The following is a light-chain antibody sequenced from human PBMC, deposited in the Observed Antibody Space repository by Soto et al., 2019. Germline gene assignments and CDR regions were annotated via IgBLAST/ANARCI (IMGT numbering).Light chain of an antibody. CDR2: KVS. CDR3: MQGSHWPPIT. J-gene: IGKJ5*01. Sequence: DVVVTQSPLSLPFTLVQAPSISCRSSQSLVHRDGNTYLSWFRQRPGQSPRRLIYKVSNREAGVPDRFSGSGSGTDFTLKISRVEAEDVGLYYCMQGSHWPPITFGQGTRLEIK. V-gene: IGKV2-30*02. CDR1: QSLVHRDGNTY.